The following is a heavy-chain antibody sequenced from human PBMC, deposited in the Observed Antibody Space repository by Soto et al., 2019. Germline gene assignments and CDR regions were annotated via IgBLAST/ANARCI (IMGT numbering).Heavy chain of an antibody. CDR1: GYTFTSYA. CDR3: AGEGPPEDY. V-gene: IGHV1-18*03. CDR2: ISAYNGNK. Sequence: QVQLVQSGAEAKKPGASVKVSCKASGYTFTSYAISWVRQSPGQVLEWMGWISAYNGNKNYAQKRQGRVTMTTTTTTSTVYMELRSLRSDDMDVYYCAGEGPPEDYWGQGTLVTVSS. J-gene: IGHJ4*02.